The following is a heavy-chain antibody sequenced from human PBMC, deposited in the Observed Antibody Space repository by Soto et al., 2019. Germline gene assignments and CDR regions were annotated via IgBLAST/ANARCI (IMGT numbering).Heavy chain of an antibody. D-gene: IGHD3-3*01. CDR2: FDPEDGET. CDR3: ATLGGDFWSGSSSAFDY. J-gene: IGHJ4*02. Sequence: ASVKVSCKVSGYTLTELSMRWVRQAPGKGLEWMGGFDPEDGETIYAQKFQGRVTMTEDTSTDTAYMELSSLRSEDTAVYYCATLGGDFWSGSSSAFDYWGQGTLVTVSS. CDR1: GYTLTELS. V-gene: IGHV1-24*01.